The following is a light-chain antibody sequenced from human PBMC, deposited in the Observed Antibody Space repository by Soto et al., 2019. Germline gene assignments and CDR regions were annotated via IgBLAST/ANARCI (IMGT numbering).Light chain of an antibody. Sequence: EIVLTQSPDTLAVSPWEVATLSCWASQSVTSNLAWYQQKRGQAPRLLIYAASTRATGVPARFSGSGSGTEFTLTISSLQSEDFAVYYCQQYNNWPLTFGQGTRLEIK. J-gene: IGKJ5*01. CDR3: QQYNNWPLT. CDR2: AAS. CDR1: QSVTSN. V-gene: IGKV3D-15*01.